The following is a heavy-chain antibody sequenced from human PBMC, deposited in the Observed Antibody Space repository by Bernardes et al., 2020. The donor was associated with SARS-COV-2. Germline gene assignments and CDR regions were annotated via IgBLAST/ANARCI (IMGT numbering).Heavy chain of an antibody. D-gene: IGHD6-6*01. CDR3: ARGPWEYRYSSFYYYGRDV. CDR2: ISGYHGNK. J-gene: IGHJ6*02. CDR1: GYTSTNYV. Sequence: ASVKVSCKASGYTSTNYVISWVRQAPGQGLEWMGWISGYHGNKNYAQNFQGRVTMTTDTSTSTAYMELRSLRSDDTAVYYCARGPWEYRYSSFYYYGRDVWGQGTTVTVSS. V-gene: IGHV1-18*01.